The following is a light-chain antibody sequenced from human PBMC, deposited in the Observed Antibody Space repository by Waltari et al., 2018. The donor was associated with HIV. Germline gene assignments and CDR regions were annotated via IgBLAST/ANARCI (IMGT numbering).Light chain of an antibody. CDR3: GTWDSGLSAVV. CDR1: STNNGSND. J-gene: IGLJ3*02. V-gene: IGLV1-51*01. CDR2: DNY. Sequence: QSVLTPPPSVSAAPGQRVTISCSGSSTNNGSNDVSWYQQLPGTAPKLLIFDNYKLPSGIPDRFSGSKSGTSATLGITGLQTGDEADYYCGTWDSGLSAVVFGGGTKLTVL.